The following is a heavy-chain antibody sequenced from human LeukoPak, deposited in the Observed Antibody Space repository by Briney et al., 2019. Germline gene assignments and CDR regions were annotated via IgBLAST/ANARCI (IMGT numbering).Heavy chain of an antibody. J-gene: IGHJ4*02. Sequence: ASVKVSCKVSGYTLTELSMHWVRQAPGKGLEWMGGFDPEDGETIYAQKFQGRVTMTEDTSTDTAYMELRSLRSDDTAVYYCARDKMLEMATIFSYWGQGTLVTVSS. CDR1: GYTLTELS. CDR2: FDPEDGET. D-gene: IGHD5-24*01. CDR3: ARDKMLEMATIFSY. V-gene: IGHV1-24*01.